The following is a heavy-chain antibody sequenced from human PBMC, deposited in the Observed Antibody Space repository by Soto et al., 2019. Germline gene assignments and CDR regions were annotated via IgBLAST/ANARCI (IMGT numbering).Heavy chain of an antibody. CDR3: ARGLFXY. V-gene: IGHV3-7*01. CDR2: INEDGSEK. Sequence: GGSLRLSCAASGFTFSNYWMNWVRQAPGKGLEWVANINEDGSEKYYVDSAKGRFTISRDNAKNSLYLQMSSLRAEDTAVYYCARGLFXYWGPGTLVTVSS. CDR1: GFTFSNYW. J-gene: IGHJ4*02.